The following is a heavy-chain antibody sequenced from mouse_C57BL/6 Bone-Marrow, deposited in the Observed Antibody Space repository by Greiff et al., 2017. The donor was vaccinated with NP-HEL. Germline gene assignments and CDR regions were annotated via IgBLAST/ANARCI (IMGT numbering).Heavy chain of an antibody. J-gene: IGHJ1*03. D-gene: IGHD1-1*01. CDR1: GYTFTSYW. CDR3: ARGDYYGSRDGGYFDV. CDR2: IDPSDSYT. V-gene: IGHV1-59*01. Sequence: QVQLQQPGAELVRPGTSVKLSCKASGYTFTSYWMHWVKQRPGQGLEWIGVIDPSDSYTNYNQKFKGKATLTVDTSSSTAYMQLSSLTSEDSAVYYCARGDYYGSRDGGYFDVWGTGTTVTVSS.